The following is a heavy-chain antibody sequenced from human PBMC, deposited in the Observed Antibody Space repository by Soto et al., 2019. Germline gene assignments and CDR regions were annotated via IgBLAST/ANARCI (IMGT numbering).Heavy chain of an antibody. V-gene: IGHV1-18*01. CDR2: ISGYSGHT. CDR3: ARLKGDTVTWWGY. D-gene: IGHD2-8*02. CDR1: GYTFRHYG. Sequence: HLVQSGTEVKKPGASVKVSCRISGYTFRHYGISWVRQAPGQGLEWMGWISGYSGHTNYAQNLQGRVIMTTDTSTSTAYMELRNLRSDDTAVYYCARLKGDTVTWWGYWGQGTLVTVSS. J-gene: IGHJ4*02.